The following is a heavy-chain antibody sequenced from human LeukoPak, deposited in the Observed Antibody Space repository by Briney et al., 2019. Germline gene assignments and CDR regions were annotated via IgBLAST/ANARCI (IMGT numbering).Heavy chain of an antibody. D-gene: IGHD3-22*01. V-gene: IGHV3-33*01. Sequence: PGGSLRLSCAASGFTFSSYGMHWVRQAPGKGLEWVAVIWYDGSNKYYADSVKGRFTISRDNSKNTLYLQMNSLRAEDTAVYYCARPSGYYYDSSGYFDYWGRGTLVTVSS. CDR2: IWYDGSNK. J-gene: IGHJ4*02. CDR3: ARPSGYYYDSSGYFDY. CDR1: GFTFSSYG.